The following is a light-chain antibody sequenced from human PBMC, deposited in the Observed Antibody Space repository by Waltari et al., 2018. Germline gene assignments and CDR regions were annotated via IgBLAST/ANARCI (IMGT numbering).Light chain of an antibody. Sequence: QTVVTQEPSFSVSPGGTVTLTCGLSSGSVSSAYFPSWDQQTPGQAPRLLIHSTTPPSSGVPDRFSGSILGNKAALTSTGAQAEDESDYYCALYMGNGISVFGGGTRLTVL. CDR1: SGSVSSAYF. V-gene: IGLV8-61*01. CDR2: STT. J-gene: IGLJ3*02. CDR3: ALYMGNGISV.